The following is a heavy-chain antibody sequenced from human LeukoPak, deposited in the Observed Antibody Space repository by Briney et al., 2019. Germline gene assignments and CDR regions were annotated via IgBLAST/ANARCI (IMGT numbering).Heavy chain of an antibody. Sequence: GGSLRLSCAASGFTIRSNYMSWVRQAPGKGLEWVSAISGSGGSTYYADSVKGRFTISRDNSKNTLYLQMNSLRAEDTAVYYCAKDSGYSGSYWAGAFDIWGQGTMVTVSS. V-gene: IGHV3-23*01. J-gene: IGHJ3*02. CDR2: ISGSGGST. D-gene: IGHD1-26*01. CDR1: GFTIRSNY. CDR3: AKDSGYSGSYWAGAFDI.